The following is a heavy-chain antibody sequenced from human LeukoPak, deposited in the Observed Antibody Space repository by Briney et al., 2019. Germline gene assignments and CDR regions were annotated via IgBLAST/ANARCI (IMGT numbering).Heavy chain of an antibody. V-gene: IGHV3-7*03. CDR2: IKQDGSEK. CDR3: AKDKKYYDSSGSPYYYYGMDV. D-gene: IGHD3-22*01. Sequence: GGSLRLSCAASGFTFSSYWMSWVRQAPGKGLEWVANIKQDGSEKYYVDSVKGRFTISRDNSKNTLYLQMNSLRAEDTAVYYCAKDKKYYDSSGSPYYYYGMDVWGQGTTVTVTS. J-gene: IGHJ6*02. CDR1: GFTFSSYW.